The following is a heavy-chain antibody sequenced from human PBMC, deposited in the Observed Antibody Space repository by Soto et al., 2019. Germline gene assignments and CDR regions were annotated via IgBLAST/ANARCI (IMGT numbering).Heavy chain of an antibody. J-gene: IGHJ4*02. CDR2: IYWDDDK. Sequence: QITLKESGPTLVKPTQTLTLTCTFSGFSLSTSGVGVGWIRQPPGKALEWLALIYWDDDKRYSPSLKSRLTITKDTSKNQVVLXXXXMXPVXXXXXXXXXXXSGYWGQGTLVTVSS. V-gene: IGHV2-5*02. CDR1: GFSLSTSGVG. CDR3: XXXXSGY.